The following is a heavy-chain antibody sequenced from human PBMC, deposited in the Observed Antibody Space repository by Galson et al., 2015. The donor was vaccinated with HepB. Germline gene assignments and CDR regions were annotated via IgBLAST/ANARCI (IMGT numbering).Heavy chain of an antibody. CDR3: ARVADVDYGDHSHFDF. CDR1: GFTLSDYY. CDR2: ISHSTLYT. J-gene: IGHJ4*02. Sequence: SLRLSCAASGFTLSDYYMSWIRQAPGKGLEWVSYISHSTLYTNYADSVKGRITISRDNARNSLYLQLNSLRAEDTAVYYCARVADVDYGDHSHFDFWGQGTLVTVSS. V-gene: IGHV3-11*06. D-gene: IGHD4-17*01.